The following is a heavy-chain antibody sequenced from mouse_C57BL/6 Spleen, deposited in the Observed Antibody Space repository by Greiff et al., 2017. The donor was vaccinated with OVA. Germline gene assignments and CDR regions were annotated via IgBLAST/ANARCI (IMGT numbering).Heavy chain of an antibody. J-gene: IGHJ2*01. V-gene: IGHV1-82*01. CDR2: IYPGDGDT. D-gene: IGHD2-2*01. CDR1: GYAFSSSW. CDR3: AREEGLPYFDY. Sequence: VKLQQSGPELVKPGASVKISCKASGYAFSSSWMNWVKQRPGKGLEWIGRIYPGDGDTNYNGKFKGKATLTADKSSSTAYMQLSSLTSEDSAVYFCAREEGLPYFDYWGQGTTLTVSS.